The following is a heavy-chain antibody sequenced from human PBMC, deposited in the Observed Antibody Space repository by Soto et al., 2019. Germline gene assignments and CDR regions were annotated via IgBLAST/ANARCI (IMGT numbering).Heavy chain of an antibody. CDR3: ASHSGAYYVVY. V-gene: IGHV4-39*01. Sequence: QMQLQESGPRLVKPSETLSLTCTVSGVSISGSNYYWGWIRQPPGKGLEWIVSIYYSGSTYYNPSLKSRVTISVDTSKNQFSLKLSSVTAADTAVYYCASHSGAYYVVYWGQGTPVTVSS. J-gene: IGHJ4*02. D-gene: IGHD1-26*01. CDR1: GVSISGSNYY. CDR2: IYYSGST.